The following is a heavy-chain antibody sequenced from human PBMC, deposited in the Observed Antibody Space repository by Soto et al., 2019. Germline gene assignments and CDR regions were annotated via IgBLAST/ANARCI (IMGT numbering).Heavy chain of an antibody. J-gene: IGHJ4*02. V-gene: IGHV4-31*03. CDR1: GGSISSGCYY. Sequence: SETLSLTCTVSGGSISSGCYYWSWIRQHPGKGLEWIGYIYYSGSTYYNPSLKSRVTISVDTSKSQFSLKLSSVTAADTAVYYCARGPGTMAKIDYWGQGTLVTVSS. CDR3: ARGPGTMAKIDY. CDR2: IYYSGST. D-gene: IGHD3-10*01.